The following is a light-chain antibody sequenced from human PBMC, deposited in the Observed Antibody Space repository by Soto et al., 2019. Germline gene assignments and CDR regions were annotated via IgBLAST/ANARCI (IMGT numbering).Light chain of an antibody. CDR2: GVS. J-gene: IGKJ2*01. CDR3: KQYNNWYS. Sequence: EIVMTQSPATLSLSPGDRVTLFCRASESINNNLAWYQQKPGRAPKVLIYGVSTRGAGIPARCSGSGSGTKFTLTISSLQAEDFAVYYWKQYNNWYSFGQGTKLDI. V-gene: IGKV3-15*01. CDR1: ESINNN.